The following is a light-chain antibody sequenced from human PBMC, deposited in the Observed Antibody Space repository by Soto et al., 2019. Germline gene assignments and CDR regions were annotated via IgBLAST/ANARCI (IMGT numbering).Light chain of an antibody. CDR1: QNIRYY. CDR3: QQSSSTPVT. V-gene: IGKV1-39*01. Sequence: DIQMTQSPSSLSASVGDRVTITCRASQNIRYYLNWYQQKPGKAPKLLIYGASDLQRGVPSRFSGSGSGTDFTLTISSLQPEDFATYYCQQSSSTPVTFGQGTKVEIK. CDR2: GAS. J-gene: IGKJ2*01.